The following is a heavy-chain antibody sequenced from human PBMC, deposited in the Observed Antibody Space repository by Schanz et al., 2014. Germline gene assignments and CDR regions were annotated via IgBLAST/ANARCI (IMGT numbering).Heavy chain of an antibody. CDR1: GFTFSNFA. D-gene: IGHD3-10*01. CDR2: ISGSGVIT. CDR3: ARFGELDYFYYGLDV. J-gene: IGHJ6*02. V-gene: IGHV3-23*04. Sequence: EVYLVESGGGLVQPGGSLRLSCAASGFTFSNFAIPWVRQAPGKGLEWVSGISGSGVITYYEDSVKGRFTISRDNSKNTLSLQMNSLRAEDTAVFFCARFGELDYFYYGLDVWGQGTTVTVSS.